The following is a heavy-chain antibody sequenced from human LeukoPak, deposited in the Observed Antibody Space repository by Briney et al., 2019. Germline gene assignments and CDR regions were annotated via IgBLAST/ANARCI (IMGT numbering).Heavy chain of an antibody. Sequence: ASVKVSCKASGYTFTGYYMHWVRQAPGQGLEWMGWINPNSGGRNYAKKFQGRVTMTRDTSISTAYMELSRLRSDDTAVYYCARGLGCSSTNCYPNWFDPWGQGTLVTVSS. D-gene: IGHD2-2*01. V-gene: IGHV1-2*02. J-gene: IGHJ5*02. CDR1: GYTFTGYY. CDR3: ARGLGCSSTNCYPNWFDP. CDR2: INPNSGGR.